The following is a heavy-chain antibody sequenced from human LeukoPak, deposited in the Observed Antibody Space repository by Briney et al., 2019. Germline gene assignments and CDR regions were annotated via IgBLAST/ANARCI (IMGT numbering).Heavy chain of an antibody. D-gene: IGHD5-12*01. V-gene: IGHV4-59*01. CDR2: IYYTGST. J-gene: IGHJ3*02. CDR1: GDSISTYY. Sequence: PSETLSLTCTVSGDSISTYYWSWIRQPPGKGLEWIGYIYYTGSTNHNPSLKSRVTISVDTSKNQFSLKLSSVTAADTAVYYCARVYGAGYDFRGAFDIWGQGTMVTVSS. CDR3: ARVYGAGYDFRGAFDI.